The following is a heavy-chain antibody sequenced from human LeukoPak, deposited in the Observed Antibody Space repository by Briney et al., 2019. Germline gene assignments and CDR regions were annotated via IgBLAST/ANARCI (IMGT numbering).Heavy chain of an antibody. V-gene: IGHV4-4*07. CDR2: IYTSGST. J-gene: IGHJ4*02. CDR3: ASQNVVVPAALFDY. D-gene: IGHD2-2*01. Sequence: PSETLSLTCTVSGGSISNYYWGWIRQPAGKGLEWIGRIYTSGSTNYNPSLKSRVTMSVDTSKNQFSLKLSSVTAADTAVYYCASQNVVVPAALFDYWGQGTLVTVSS. CDR1: GGSISNYY.